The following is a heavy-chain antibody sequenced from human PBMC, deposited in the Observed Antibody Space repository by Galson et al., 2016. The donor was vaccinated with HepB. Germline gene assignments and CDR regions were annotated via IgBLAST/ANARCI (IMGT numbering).Heavy chain of an antibody. Sequence: SLRLSCAASGFIFDDYSMHWVRHTPGKGLEWLSLISWDGQTSYYKDSLRGRFTISRDNSNHSLYLQMDRLTTEDTALHYCARSYYDSGYYLDHWGQGTLVTVSA. CDR2: ISWDGQTS. D-gene: IGHD3-16*01. J-gene: IGHJ4*02. CDR1: GFIFDDYS. CDR3: ARSYYDSGYYLDH. V-gene: IGHV3-43*01.